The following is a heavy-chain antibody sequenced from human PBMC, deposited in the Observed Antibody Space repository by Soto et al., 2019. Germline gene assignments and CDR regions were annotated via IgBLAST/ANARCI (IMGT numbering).Heavy chain of an antibody. CDR2: IKQDGSEK. V-gene: IGHV3-7*01. CDR1: GFTFSSYW. D-gene: IGHD2-2*01. CDR3: ARDYVPAAKDYYYVMDV. J-gene: IGHJ6*02. Sequence: GGSLRLSCAASGFTFSSYWMSWVRQAPGKGLEWVANIKQDGSEKYYVDSVKGRFTISRDNAKNSLYLQMNSLRAEDTAVYYCARDYVPAAKDYYYVMDVWGQGTTVTVSS.